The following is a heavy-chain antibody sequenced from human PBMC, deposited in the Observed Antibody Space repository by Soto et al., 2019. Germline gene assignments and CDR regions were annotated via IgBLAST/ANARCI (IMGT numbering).Heavy chain of an antibody. CDR1: GGSIRSSSKL. CDR3: ARHDDRPKFINGFDI. D-gene: IGHD3-22*01. V-gene: IGHV4-39*01. J-gene: IGHJ3*02. Sequence: QLQLQESGTGLVTPSETLSLTCTVSGGSIRSSSKLWGWIRQPPGKGPDGIGSISYSGRTHYNPSLQSRVTISADTSKNQFSLRLTSVTAADTAVYDCARHDDRPKFINGFDIWGQGTMVTVSS. CDR2: ISYSGRT.